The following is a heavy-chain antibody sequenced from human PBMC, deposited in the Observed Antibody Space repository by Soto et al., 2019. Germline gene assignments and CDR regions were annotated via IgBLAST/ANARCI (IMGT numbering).Heavy chain of an antibody. CDR3: AKYGSGKYIDL. J-gene: IGHJ5*02. Sequence: QVHLQESGPELVKPSETLSLTCSVSGGSISNYYWTWIRQPPGKGLEWIGYVYYTGNTNSNPSLKNRVTISTDTSKNQLPLRLNSVTAADTAMYYCAKYGSGKYIDLWGQGILVIVSS. D-gene: IGHD3-10*01. CDR1: GGSISNYY. CDR2: VYYTGNT. V-gene: IGHV4-59*08.